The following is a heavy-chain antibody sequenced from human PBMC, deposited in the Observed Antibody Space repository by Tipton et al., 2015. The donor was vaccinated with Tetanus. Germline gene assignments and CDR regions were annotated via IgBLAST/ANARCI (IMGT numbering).Heavy chain of an antibody. J-gene: IGHJ4*02. CDR2: INYDGST. CDR3: ARHSSLKALNY. V-gene: IGHV4-34*01. CDR1: GGTFNNYF. Sequence: TLSLTCAVYGGTFNNYFWTWIRQPPGKGLEWIGEINYDGSTNYSPSLKSRVTLSLDTTKKQVSLELSSVTAADTAVYYCARHSSLKALNYWGQGTLVTASS. D-gene: IGHD3-9*01.